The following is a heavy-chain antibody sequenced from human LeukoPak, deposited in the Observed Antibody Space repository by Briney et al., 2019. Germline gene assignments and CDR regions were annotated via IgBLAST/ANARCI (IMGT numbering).Heavy chain of an antibody. CDR1: EGTFSSYA. CDR2: IIPILGIA. Sequence: ASVKVSCKASEGTFSSYAISWVRQAPGQGLEWMGRIIPILGIANYAQKFQGRVTITADKSTSTAYMELSSLRSEDTAVYYCASEHGRFDYWGQGTLVAVSS. CDR3: ASEHGRFDY. V-gene: IGHV1-69*04. J-gene: IGHJ4*02.